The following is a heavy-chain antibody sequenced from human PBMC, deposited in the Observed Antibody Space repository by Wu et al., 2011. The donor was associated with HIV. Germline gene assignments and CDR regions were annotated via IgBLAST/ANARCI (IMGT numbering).Heavy chain of an antibody. Sequence: QVQLVRSGAEVKKPGSSMKVSCKVSGGTFSSYSFSWVRQAPGQGLEWMGRIIPFLDTTNYAPKFQGRVTITADESTSTAYMELSSLGSEDTAVYYCAIWSGSQGPYYYYYMDVWGKGTTVTVSS. V-gene: IGHV1-69*11. CDR1: GGTFSSYS. CDR3: AIWSGSQGPYYYYYMDV. J-gene: IGHJ6*03. D-gene: IGHD3-3*01. CDR2: IIPFLDTT.